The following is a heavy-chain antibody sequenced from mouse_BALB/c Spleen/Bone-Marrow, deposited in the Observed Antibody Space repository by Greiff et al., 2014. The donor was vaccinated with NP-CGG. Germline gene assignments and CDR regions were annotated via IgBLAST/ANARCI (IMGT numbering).Heavy chain of an antibody. D-gene: IGHD1-1*01. CDR2: INPYNGGT. Sequence: VQLQQSGPELVKPGASMKISCKASGYSFTGYTMNWVKQSHGKSLEWIGLINPYNGGTSYNQKFKGKATLTVDKSSSTAYMELLSLTSEDSAVYYCARDYYGSSYGFAYWGQGTLVTASA. J-gene: IGHJ3*01. CDR3: ARDYYGSSYGFAY. V-gene: IGHV1-18*01. CDR1: GYSFTGYT.